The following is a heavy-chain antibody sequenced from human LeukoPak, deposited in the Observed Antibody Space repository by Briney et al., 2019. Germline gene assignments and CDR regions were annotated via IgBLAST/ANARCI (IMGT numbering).Heavy chain of an antibody. CDR3: ARADSSSWYLFDY. CDR2: IYYSGST. D-gene: IGHD6-13*01. J-gene: IGHJ4*02. V-gene: IGHV4-59*01. CDR1: GGSISSYY. Sequence: SETLSLTCTVSGGSISSYYWSWIRQPPGKGLEWIGYIYYSGSTNYNPSLKSRVTISVDTSKNQSSLKLSSVTAADTAVYYCARADSSSWYLFDYWGQGTLVTVSS.